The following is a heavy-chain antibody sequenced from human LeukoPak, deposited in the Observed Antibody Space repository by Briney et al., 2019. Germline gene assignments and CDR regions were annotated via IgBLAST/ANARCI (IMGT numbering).Heavy chain of an antibody. V-gene: IGHV1-69*05. CDR1: GGTFSSYA. CDR3: ARDGLTAAGRKAGFDY. D-gene: IGHD6-13*01. CDR2: IIPIFGTA. J-gene: IGHJ4*02. Sequence: ASVKVSCKASGGTFSSYAISWVRQAPGQGLEWMGRIIPIFGTANYAQKFQGRVTITTDESTSTAYMELSNLRSEDTAVYYCARDGLTAAGRKAGFDYWGQGTLVTVSS.